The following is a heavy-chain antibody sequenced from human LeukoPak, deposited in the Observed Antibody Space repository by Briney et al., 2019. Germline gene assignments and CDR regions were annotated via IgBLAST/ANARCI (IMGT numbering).Heavy chain of an antibody. J-gene: IGHJ4*02. V-gene: IGHV3-53*01. CDR3: ILTTVATSTEW. CDR1: GLTVSNSY. D-gene: IGHD4-23*01. CDR2: IHNVVTT. Sequence: GGSLRLSCAASGLTVSNSYMNWVRQAPGKGLEWISVIHNVVTTHYAESVQGRFTISSDTSQNTVYLQMNSLRAEDTAVYYCILTTVATSTEWWGPGTLVTVSP.